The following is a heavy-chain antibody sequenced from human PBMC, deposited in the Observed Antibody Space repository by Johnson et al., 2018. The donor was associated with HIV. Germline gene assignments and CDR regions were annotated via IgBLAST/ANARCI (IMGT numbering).Heavy chain of an antibody. D-gene: IGHD2-2*01. CDR1: GFTFSSYA. CDR2: ISYDGSNK. V-gene: IGHV3-30-3*01. Sequence: QVQLVESGGGVVQPGRSLRLSCAASGFTFSSYAMHWVRQAPGKGLEWVAVISYDGSNKYYADSVKGRFTISRDNSKNTLYLQMNSLRAEDTAVYYCARDHQPWGQGTMVTVSS. J-gene: IGHJ3*01. CDR3: ARDHQP.